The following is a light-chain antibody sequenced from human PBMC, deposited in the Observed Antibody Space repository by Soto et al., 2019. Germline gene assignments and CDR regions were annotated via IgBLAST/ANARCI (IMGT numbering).Light chain of an antibody. CDR1: QSISSY. V-gene: IGKV1-39*01. CDR3: QQSYSTLP. J-gene: IGKJ4*01. Sequence: DIQMTQSPSSLSASVGDRVTITCRASQSISSYLNWYQQKPGKAPKLLIYAASSLQSEVPSRFSGSGSRTDFTLTISSLQPEDFATYYCQQSYSTLPFGGGTKVEIK. CDR2: AAS.